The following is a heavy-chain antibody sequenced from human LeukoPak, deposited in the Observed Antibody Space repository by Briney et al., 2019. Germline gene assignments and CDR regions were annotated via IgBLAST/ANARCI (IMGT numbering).Heavy chain of an antibody. CDR2: IYYSGST. D-gene: IGHD6-13*01. Sequence: SETLSLTCTVSGGFISSYYWSWIRQPPGKGLEWIGYIYYSGSTNYNPSLKSRVTISVDTSKNQFSLKLSSVTAADTAVYYCARDRALYSSSWYVSYWGQGTLVTVSS. J-gene: IGHJ4*02. CDR3: ARDRALYSSSWYVSY. CDR1: GGFISSYY. V-gene: IGHV4-59*01.